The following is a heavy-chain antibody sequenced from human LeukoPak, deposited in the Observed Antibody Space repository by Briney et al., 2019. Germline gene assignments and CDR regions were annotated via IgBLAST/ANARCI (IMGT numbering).Heavy chain of an antibody. CDR3: ARGPYGTGSHFYF. CDR2: MNPKSGDT. Sequence: GASVKVSCKASASTFRSYDINWVRQATGQGLEWMGWMNPKSGDTGYTQRFQGRVTMTRDTSINTAYMELSSLSSEDTAVYYCARGPYGTGSHFYFWGQGTLVTVSS. V-gene: IGHV1-8*02. J-gene: IGHJ4*02. CDR1: ASTFRSYD. D-gene: IGHD3-10*01.